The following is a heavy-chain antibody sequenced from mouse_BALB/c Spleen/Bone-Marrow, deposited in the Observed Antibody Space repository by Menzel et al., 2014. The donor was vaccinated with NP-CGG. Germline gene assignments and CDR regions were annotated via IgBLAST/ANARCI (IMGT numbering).Heavy chain of an antibody. CDR1: GFTFSSYA. V-gene: IGHV5-9-1*01. D-gene: IGHD2-4*01. CDR3: ARKSYYDYDGRPWFAY. Sequence: EVMLVESGGGLVKPGGSLKLSCAASGFTFSSYAMSWVRQTPEKRLEWVATISSGGSYTYYPDSVKGRFTISRDNAKNTLHLQMSSLRSEDTAMYYCARKSYYDYDGRPWFAYWGQGTLVTVSA. J-gene: IGHJ3*01. CDR2: ISSGGSYT.